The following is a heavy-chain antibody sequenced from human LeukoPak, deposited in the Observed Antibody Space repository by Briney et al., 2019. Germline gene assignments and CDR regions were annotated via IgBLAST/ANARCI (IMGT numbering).Heavy chain of an antibody. CDR1: GGSIASGGHY. D-gene: IGHD3-16*01. J-gene: IGHJ4*02. CDR3: ASRSARPEGYFDY. Sequence: PSQTLSLTCTVSGGSIASGGHYWSWIRQHPEKGLQWVGYMDYGGSPYYNPSLTRRLIISLDTSKNQFSLELSSVTAADTAMYYCASRSARPEGYFDYWGQGILVTGSS. CDR2: MDYGGSP. V-gene: IGHV4-31*03.